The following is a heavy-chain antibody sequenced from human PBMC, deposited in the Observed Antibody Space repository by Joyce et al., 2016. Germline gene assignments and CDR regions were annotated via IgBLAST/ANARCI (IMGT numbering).Heavy chain of an antibody. CDR1: GYSFTSYW. CDR2: TYPDDPDI. V-gene: IGHV5-51*01. Sequence: EVQLVQSGAEVKKPGESLKISCKGSGYSFTSYWIGWVRQRPGKGLEGMGITYPDDPDIRYSPSFQGQVTISADKSISTAYLQWSSLKASDTAMYYCARRGIAAAGTGDFDYWGQGTLVTVSS. CDR3: ARRGIAAAGTGDFDY. D-gene: IGHD6-13*01. J-gene: IGHJ4*02.